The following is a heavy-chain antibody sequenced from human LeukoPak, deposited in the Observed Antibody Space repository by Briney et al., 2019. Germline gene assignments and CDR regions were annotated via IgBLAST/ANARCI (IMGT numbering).Heavy chain of an antibody. Sequence: GGSLRLSCAASGFTFSSYGMHWVRQAPGKGLEWVAFIRYDGSNKYYADSVKGRFTISRDNSKNTLYLQMNSLRAEDTAVYYCAKGSIAAAGTSFFDYWGQGTLVTVSS. CDR2: IRYDGSNK. J-gene: IGHJ4*02. CDR3: AKGSIAAAGTSFFDY. CDR1: GFTFSSYG. V-gene: IGHV3-30*02. D-gene: IGHD6-13*01.